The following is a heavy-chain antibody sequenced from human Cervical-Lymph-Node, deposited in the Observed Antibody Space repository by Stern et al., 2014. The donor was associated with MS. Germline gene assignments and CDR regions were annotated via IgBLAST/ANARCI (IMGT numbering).Heavy chain of an antibody. Sequence: QVTLKESGPTLVKPTQTLKLTCTFSGFSLSSSGVGVGWIRQPPGKALEWLAFIYWDDDKRYSTSLKSRLTITKDRSKNQVVLTMTNMDPVDTATYYCAHEMVRGDGMDVWGQGTTVTVSS. CDR3: AHEMVRGDGMDV. CDR1: GFSLSSSGVG. CDR2: IYWDDDK. D-gene: IGHD3-10*01. J-gene: IGHJ6*02. V-gene: IGHV2-5*02.